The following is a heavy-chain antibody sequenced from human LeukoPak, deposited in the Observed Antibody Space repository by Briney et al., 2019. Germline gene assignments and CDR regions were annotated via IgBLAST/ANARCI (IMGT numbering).Heavy chain of an antibody. V-gene: IGHV2-70*11. CDR1: GFSLSTSGMC. CDR3: ARTLTTANWFDP. J-gene: IGHJ5*02. CDR2: IDWDDDK. Sequence: SGPTLVNPTQTLTLTCTFSGFSLSTSGMCVCWIRQPPGKSLEWLARIDWDDDKYYSTSLKTRLTISKDTSKNQVVLTMTNMDPVDTATYYCARTLTTANWFDPWGQGTLVTVSS. D-gene: IGHD4-11*01.